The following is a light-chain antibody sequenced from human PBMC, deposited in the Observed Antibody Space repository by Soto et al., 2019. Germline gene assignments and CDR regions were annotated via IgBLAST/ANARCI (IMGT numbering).Light chain of an antibody. CDR1: QSVSDY. J-gene: IGKJ5*01. Sequence: THSPFTLLLSAPDIVTLSCRASQSVSDYLAWYQQKPGQAPRLLIHGAFTRATGIPARFSGSGSGTEFTLTISSLQSEDFAVFYCQQDNHWTLKFGQGTRLDIK. V-gene: IGKV3-15*01. CDR2: GAF. CDR3: QQDNHWTLK.